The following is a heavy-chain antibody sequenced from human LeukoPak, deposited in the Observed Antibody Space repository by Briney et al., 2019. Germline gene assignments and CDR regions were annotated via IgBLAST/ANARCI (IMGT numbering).Heavy chain of an antibody. V-gene: IGHV5-10-1*01. CDR3: ARHSAGIVVAGK. Sequence: GESLKISCKGSGYSFTSYWISWVRQMPGKGLEWMGRIVPSDSYTNYSPSFQGHVTISADKSITTVYLQWSSLKASDTAMYYCARHSAGIVVAGKWGQGTLVTVSS. D-gene: IGHD6-19*01. CDR1: GYSFTSYW. J-gene: IGHJ4*02. CDR2: IVPSDSYT.